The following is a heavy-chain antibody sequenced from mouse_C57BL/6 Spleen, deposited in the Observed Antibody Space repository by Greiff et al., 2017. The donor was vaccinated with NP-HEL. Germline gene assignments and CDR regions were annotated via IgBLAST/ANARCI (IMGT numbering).Heavy chain of an antibody. V-gene: IGHV1-81*01. CDR3: ARLGGAMDY. CDR2: IYPRSGNT. CDR1: GYTFTSYG. J-gene: IGHJ4*01. Sequence: VQLQQSGAELARPGASVKLSCKASGYTFTSYGISWVKQRTGQGLEWIGEIYPRSGNTYYNEKFKGKATLTADKSSSTAYMELRSLTSEDSAVYVCARLGGAMDYWGQGTSVTVSS. D-gene: IGHD4-1*01.